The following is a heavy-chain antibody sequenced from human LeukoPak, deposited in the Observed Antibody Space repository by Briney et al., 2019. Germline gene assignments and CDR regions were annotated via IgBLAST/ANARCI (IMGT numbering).Heavy chain of an antibody. Sequence: KVSLKVSGNTLTGLSIPRGGQAPGKGLGGMGGFDPEDGETIYAQKFQGRVTMTEDTSTDTAYMELSSLRSDDTAVYYCATGEAYYYGSGSYYYFDYWGQGTLVTVSS. CDR3: ATGEAYYYGSGSYYYFDY. CDR2: FDPEDGET. D-gene: IGHD3-10*01. CDR1: GNTLTGLS. V-gene: IGHV1-24*01. J-gene: IGHJ4*02.